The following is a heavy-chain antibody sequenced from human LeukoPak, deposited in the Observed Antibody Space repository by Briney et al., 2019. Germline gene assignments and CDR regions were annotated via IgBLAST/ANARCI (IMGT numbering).Heavy chain of an antibody. D-gene: IGHD5-18*01. CDR1: GFTFSDYY. J-gene: IGHJ4*02. Sequence: AGGSLRLSCAVSGFTFSDYYMSWIRQAPGKGLEWISYIDSSRKAIYYADSVKGRFTISRDNAKNSLFLQMNSLRTEDTAVYYCARGLRQTIGYPLFDYWGRGALVTVSS. V-gene: IGHV3-11*04. CDR2: IDSSRKAI. CDR3: ARGLRQTIGYPLFDY.